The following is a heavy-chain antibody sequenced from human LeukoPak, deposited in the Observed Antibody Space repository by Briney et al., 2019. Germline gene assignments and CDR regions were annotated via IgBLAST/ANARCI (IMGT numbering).Heavy chain of an antibody. V-gene: IGHV4-59*01. CDR2: IYYSGST. D-gene: IGHD5/OR15-5a*01. CDR1: GGSISSYY. Sequence: DPSETLSLTCTVSGGSISSYYWSWIRQPPGKGLEWIGYIYYSGSTNYNPSLKSRVTISVDTSKNQFSLKLSSVTAADTAVYYCARPGRNLYDSDWYFDLWGRGTLVTVSS. J-gene: IGHJ2*01. CDR3: ARPGRNLYDSDWYFDL.